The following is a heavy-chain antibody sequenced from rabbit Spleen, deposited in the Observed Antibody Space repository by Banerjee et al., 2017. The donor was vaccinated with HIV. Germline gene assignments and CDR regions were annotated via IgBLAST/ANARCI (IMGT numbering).Heavy chain of an antibody. CDR3: ARRYVSYGMTNL. CDR2: IAGSSSGFT. D-gene: IGHD6-1*01. Sequence: QSLEESGGGLVQPEGSLALTCKASGFSFSSSDYICWVRQAPGKGLEWISCIAGSSSGFTYSATWAKGRFTISKTSSTTVTLQMTSLTVADTATYFCARRYVSYGMTNLWGPGTLVTVS. V-gene: IGHV1S40*01. J-gene: IGHJ4*01. CDR1: GFSFSSSDY.